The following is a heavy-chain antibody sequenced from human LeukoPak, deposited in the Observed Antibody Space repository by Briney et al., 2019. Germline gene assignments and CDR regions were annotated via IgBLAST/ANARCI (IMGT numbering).Heavy chain of an antibody. CDR3: ARNLPYYDSSGTRGYNWFDP. CDR1: GGTFSSYA. J-gene: IGHJ5*02. Sequence: ASVKVSCKASGGTFSSYAISWVRQAPGQGLEWMGGIIPIFGTVNYAQKFQGRVTITADESTSTAYMELSSLRSEDTAVYYCARNLPYYDSSGTRGYNWFDPWGQGTLVTVSS. D-gene: IGHD3-22*01. CDR2: IIPIFGTV. V-gene: IGHV1-69*13.